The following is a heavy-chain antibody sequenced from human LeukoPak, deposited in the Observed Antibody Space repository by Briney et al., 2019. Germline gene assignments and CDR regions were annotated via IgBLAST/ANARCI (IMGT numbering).Heavy chain of an antibody. Sequence: ASVKVSCKASGGTFSSYAISWVRQAPGQGLEWMGGIIPIFGTANYAQKFQGRVTITADESTSTAYMELSSLRSEDTAVYYCARVTYYYGSGSLGAYYFDYWGQGTLVTVSS. CDR1: GGTFSSYA. D-gene: IGHD3-10*01. V-gene: IGHV1-69*13. J-gene: IGHJ4*02. CDR3: ARVTYYYGSGSLGAYYFDY. CDR2: IIPIFGTA.